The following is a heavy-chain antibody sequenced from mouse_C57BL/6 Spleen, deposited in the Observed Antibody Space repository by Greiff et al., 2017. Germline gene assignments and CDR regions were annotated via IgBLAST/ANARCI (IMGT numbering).Heavy chain of an antibody. CDR2: INPNNGGT. J-gene: IGHJ4*01. CDR1: GYTFTDYY. Sequence: DVKLQESGPELVKPGASVKISCKASGYTFTDYYMNWVKQSHGKSLEWIGDINPNNGGTSYNQKFKGKATLTVDKYSSTAYMGLRSLTSEDSAVYYCAKCGNLYYDYDYYAMGYWGQGASVTVSS. D-gene: IGHD2-4*01. V-gene: IGHV1-26*01. CDR3: AKCGNLYYDYDYYAMGY.